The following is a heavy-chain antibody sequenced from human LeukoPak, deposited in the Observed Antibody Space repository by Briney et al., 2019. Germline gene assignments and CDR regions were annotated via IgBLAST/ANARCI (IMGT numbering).Heavy chain of an antibody. D-gene: IGHD2-15*01. V-gene: IGHV3-74*01. Sequence: GGSLRLSCAASGFTFSSYWMHWVRQAPGKGLVWVSRINSDGSSTSYADSAKGRFTISRDNAKNTLYLQMNSLRAEDTAVYYCARDGLIVVAGNYFDYWGQGTLVTVSS. J-gene: IGHJ4*02. CDR3: ARDGLIVVAGNYFDY. CDR1: GFTFSSYW. CDR2: INSDGSST.